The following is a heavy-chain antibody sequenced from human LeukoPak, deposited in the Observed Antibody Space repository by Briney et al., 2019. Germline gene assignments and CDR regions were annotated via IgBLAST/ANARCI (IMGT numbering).Heavy chain of an antibody. CDR2: ISGSGGST. V-gene: IGHV3-23*01. Sequence: GGSLRLSCAASGFTFSSYAMSWVRQAPGKGLEWVSAISGSGGSTYYADSVKGRFTISRDNSKNTLYLQMNSLRAEDTAVYYCVKVGNSGWPSQEWYFDYWGQGTLVTVSS. CDR1: GFTFSSYA. D-gene: IGHD6-19*01. J-gene: IGHJ4*02. CDR3: VKVGNSGWPSQEWYFDY.